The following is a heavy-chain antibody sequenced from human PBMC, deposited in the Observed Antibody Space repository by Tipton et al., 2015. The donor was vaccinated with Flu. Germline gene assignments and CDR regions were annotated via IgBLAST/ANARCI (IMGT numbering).Heavy chain of an antibody. Sequence: TLSLTCTVSGGSVSSGSYYWSWIRQPPGKGLEWIGYIYYSGSTNYNPSLKSRVTISVDTSKNQFSLKLSSVTAADTAVYYCARGEYYYCYYMDVWGKGTTVTVSS. CDR3: ARGEYYYCYYMDV. J-gene: IGHJ6*03. V-gene: IGHV4-61*01. CDR1: GGSVSSGSYY. D-gene: IGHD3-10*01. CDR2: IYYSGST.